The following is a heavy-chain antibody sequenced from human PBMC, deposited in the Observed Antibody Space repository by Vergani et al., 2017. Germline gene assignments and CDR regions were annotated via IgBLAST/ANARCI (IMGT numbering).Heavy chain of an antibody. Sequence: QVQLVESGGGVVQPGRSLRLSCAASGFTFSSYGMHWVRQAPGKGLEWVAVISYDGSSKYYADSVKGRFTIFRDNSKITLYLQMNSLRAEDTAVYYCAKDRCSGSSSWSANANWFDPWGQGTLVTVSS. CDR2: ISYDGSSK. CDR3: AKDRCSGSSSWSANANWFDP. J-gene: IGHJ5*02. CDR1: GFTFSSYG. V-gene: IGHV3-30*18. D-gene: IGHD6-13*01.